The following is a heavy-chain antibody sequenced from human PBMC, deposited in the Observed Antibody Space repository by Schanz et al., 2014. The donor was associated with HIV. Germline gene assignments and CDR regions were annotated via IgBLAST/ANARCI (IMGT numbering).Heavy chain of an antibody. J-gene: IGHJ4*02. CDR3: AKDQGDVSGTPFDY. V-gene: IGHV3-9*01. CDR2: ITWNSKRI. Sequence: VQLVESGGGVVQPGRSLRLSCAASGFIFDDYAMNWVRQAPGKGLEWVSRITWNSKRIDYADSVKGRFTISRDNAKNSLYLQMNSLRAEDTAVYYCAKDQGDVSGTPFDYWGQGTLVTVSS. CDR1: GFIFDDYA. D-gene: IGHD1-20*01.